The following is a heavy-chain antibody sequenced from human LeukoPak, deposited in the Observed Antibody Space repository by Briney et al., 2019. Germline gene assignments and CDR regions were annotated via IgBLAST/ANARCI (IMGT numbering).Heavy chain of an antibody. CDR3: ARDRAYDREFDS. CDR1: GYTFTGYY. CDR2: INPNSGGT. J-gene: IGHJ4*02. Sequence: GASVKVSCKASGYTFTGYYMHWVRQAPGQGLEWMGWINPNSGGTNYAQKFQGRVTMTRDTSITTAYMELSRLRSDDTAVYYCARDRAYDREFDSWGQGTLVTVSS. V-gene: IGHV1-2*02. D-gene: IGHD3-3*01.